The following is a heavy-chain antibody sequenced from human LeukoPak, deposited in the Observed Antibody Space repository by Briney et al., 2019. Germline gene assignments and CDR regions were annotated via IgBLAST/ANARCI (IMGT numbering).Heavy chain of an antibody. CDR2: ISWNSGSI. CDR3: AKGYYPRIVVVTFDAFDI. CDR1: GFTFDDYA. V-gene: IGHV3-9*03. J-gene: IGHJ3*02. D-gene: IGHD3-22*01. Sequence: PGGSLRLSCAASGFTFDDYAMHWVRQAPGKGLEWVSGISWNSGSIGYADSVKGRFTISRDNAKNSLYLQMNSLRAEDMALYYCAKGYYPRIVVVTFDAFDIWGQGTMVTVSS.